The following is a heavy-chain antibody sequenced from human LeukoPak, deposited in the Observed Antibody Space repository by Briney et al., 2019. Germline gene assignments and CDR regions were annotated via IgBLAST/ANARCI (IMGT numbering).Heavy chain of an antibody. V-gene: IGHV3-30*02. CDR2: IRYDGSNK. J-gene: IGHJ6*03. CDR1: GFTFSSYG. CDR3: ARESGSRSYYYYMDV. D-gene: IGHD2-2*01. Sequence: PGGSLRLSCAASGFTFSSYGMHWVRQAPGRGLEWVAFIRYDGSNKYYADSVKGRFTISRDKDKNSVYLQMTSLRAEDTAVYYCARESGSRSYYYYMDVWGKGTTVTVSS.